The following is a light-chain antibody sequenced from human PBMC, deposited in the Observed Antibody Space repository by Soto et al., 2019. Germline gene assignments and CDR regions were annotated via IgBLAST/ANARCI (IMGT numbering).Light chain of an antibody. CDR3: QQSYSIPFT. V-gene: IGKV1-39*01. Sequence: DIQMTQSPSSLSASVGDRVTITCRASQSISSYLNWYQQKPRKAPELLIYAASSLQSGGPSRFSGSGSGTDFTLTISSLQPEDFANYYCQQSYSIPFTFGQGTSREIK. J-gene: IGKJ2*01. CDR1: QSISSY. CDR2: AAS.